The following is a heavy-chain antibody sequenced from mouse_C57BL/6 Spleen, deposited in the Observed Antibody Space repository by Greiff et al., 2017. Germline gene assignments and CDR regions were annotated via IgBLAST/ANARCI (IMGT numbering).Heavy chain of an antibody. CDR3: ARGSGYYPFDD. J-gene: IGHJ2*01. CDR2: IDPSDSET. Sequence: QVQLQQPGAELVRPGASVKLSCKASGYTFTSYWMHWVKQRPIQGLEWIGNIDPSDSETHYNQKFKDKATLTVDKSSSTAYMQLSSLTSEDSAVYYCARGSGYYPFDDWGQGTTLTVSS. V-gene: IGHV1-52*01. CDR1: GYTFTSYW. D-gene: IGHD2-3*01.